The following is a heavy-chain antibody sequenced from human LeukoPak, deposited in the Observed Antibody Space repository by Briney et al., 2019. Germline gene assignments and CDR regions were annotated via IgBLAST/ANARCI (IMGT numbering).Heavy chain of an antibody. D-gene: IGHD5-18*01. CDR2: ISGSGGST. J-gene: IGHJ1*01. Sequence: GGSLRLSCAASGFTFSSYAMSWVRQAPGKGLEWVSAISGSGGSTYYADSVKGRFTISRDNSKNTLYLQMNSLRAEDTAVYYCAKDWEYSYGYDRAYWGQGTLVTVSS. CDR1: GFTFSSYA. CDR3: AKDWEYSYGYDRAY. V-gene: IGHV3-23*01.